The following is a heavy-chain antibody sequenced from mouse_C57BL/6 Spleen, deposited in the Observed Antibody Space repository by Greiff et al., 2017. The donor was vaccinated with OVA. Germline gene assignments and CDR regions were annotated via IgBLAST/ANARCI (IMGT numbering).Heavy chain of an antibody. CDR3: ARRGWDVSYWYFDV. CDR1: GYTFTSYG. Sequence: VQLQQSGAELARPGASVKLSCKASGYTFTSYGISWVKQRTGQGLEWIGEIYPRSGNTYYNEKFKGKATLTADKSPSTAYMELRSLTSEDSAVYFCARRGWDVSYWYFDVWGTGTTVTVSS. D-gene: IGHD4-1*01. CDR2: IYPRSGNT. J-gene: IGHJ1*03. V-gene: IGHV1-81*01.